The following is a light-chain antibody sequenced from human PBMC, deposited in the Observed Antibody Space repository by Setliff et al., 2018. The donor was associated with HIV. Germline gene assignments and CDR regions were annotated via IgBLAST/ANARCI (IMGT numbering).Light chain of an antibody. CDR3: SSYTSSTPLYV. CDR2: SNN. Sequence: VLTQPPSASGTPGQRVTISCSGSSSNIGSYTVNWYQQLPGTAPKLLIYSNNQRPSGVPDRFSGSKSGTSASLAISGLQSEDEADYYCSSYTSSTPLYVFGPGTKVTVL. J-gene: IGLJ1*01. V-gene: IGLV1-44*01. CDR1: SSNIGSYT.